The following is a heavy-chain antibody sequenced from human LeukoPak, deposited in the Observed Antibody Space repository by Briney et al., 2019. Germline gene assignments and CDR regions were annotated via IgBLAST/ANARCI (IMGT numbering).Heavy chain of an antibody. Sequence: SETLSLTCTASGGSISSYYWSWIRQPPGKGLEWIGYIYYSGSTNYNPSLESRVTISVDASKNQFSLKLSSVTAADTAVYYCARVRYYYDSSGFDYWGQGTLVTVSS. CDR3: ARVRYYYDSSGFDY. CDR1: GGSISSYY. CDR2: IYYSGST. J-gene: IGHJ4*02. V-gene: IGHV4-59*01. D-gene: IGHD3-22*01.